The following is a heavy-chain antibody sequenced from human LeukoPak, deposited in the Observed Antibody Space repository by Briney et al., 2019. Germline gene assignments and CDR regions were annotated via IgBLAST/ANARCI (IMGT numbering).Heavy chain of an antibody. CDR2: ISGSGGST. CDR3: AKDEPDRGGSWIWDYFDY. D-gene: IGHD3-10*01. J-gene: IGHJ4*02. Sequence: PGGSLRLSCAASGFTFSSYAMSWVRQAPGKGLEWVSAISGSGGSTYYADSVKGRFTISRDNSKNTLYLQMNSLRAEDAAVYYCAKDEPDRGGSWIWDYFDYWGQGTLVTVSS. V-gene: IGHV3-23*01. CDR1: GFTFSSYA.